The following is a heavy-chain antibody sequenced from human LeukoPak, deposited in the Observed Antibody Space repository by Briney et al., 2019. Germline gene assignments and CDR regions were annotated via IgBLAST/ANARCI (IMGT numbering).Heavy chain of an antibody. V-gene: IGHV1-18*01. CDR2: MNPNSGNT. Sequence: GASVKVSCKASGYTFTSYDINWVRQATGQGLEWMGWMNPNSGNTNYAQKLQGRVTMTTDTSTSTAYMELRSLRSDDTAVYYCARYYGDYPGYYGMDVWGQGTTVTVSS. D-gene: IGHD4-17*01. CDR3: ARYYGDYPGYYGMDV. J-gene: IGHJ6*02. CDR1: GYTFTSYD.